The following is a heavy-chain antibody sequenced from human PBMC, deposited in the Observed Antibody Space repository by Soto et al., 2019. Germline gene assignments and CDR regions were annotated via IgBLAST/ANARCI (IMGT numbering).Heavy chain of an antibody. CDR1: GFTFSDYY. CDR3: ARVAVGYYYMDV. V-gene: IGHV3-74*01. CDR2: INSGGTRT. J-gene: IGHJ6*03. Sequence: GGSLRLCCAASGFTFSDYYMSWIRQAPGKGLEWVSCINSGGTRTNYADSVKGRFTISRDNAENTLYLQMNSLTAEDTAVYYCARVAVGYYYMDVWGKGTTVTVSS.